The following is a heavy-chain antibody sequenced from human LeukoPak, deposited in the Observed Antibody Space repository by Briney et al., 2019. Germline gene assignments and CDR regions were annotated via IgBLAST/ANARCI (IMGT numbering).Heavy chain of an antibody. Sequence: ASVKVSCKASGYTFTGNYIYWLRQAPGQGLEWMGWINPYNGDTHYAQKFQGRVTMTRDTSITTAYMELHRLRSDDTAVYYCAKANYYDSPLLSRYFDYWGQGTLVTVSS. J-gene: IGHJ4*02. CDR1: GYTFTGNY. CDR3: AKANYYDSPLLSRYFDY. CDR2: INPYNGDT. D-gene: IGHD3-22*01. V-gene: IGHV1-2*02.